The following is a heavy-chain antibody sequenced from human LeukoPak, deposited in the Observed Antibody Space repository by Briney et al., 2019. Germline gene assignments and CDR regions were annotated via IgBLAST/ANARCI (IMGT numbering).Heavy chain of an antibody. V-gene: IGHV3-48*03. Sequence: GGSLRLPCAASGFTFSSYEMNWVRQVPGKGLEWVSYISSSGSTIYYADSVKGRFTISRDNAKNSLYPQMNSLRAEDTAVYYCATDYYDSSGYNNYWGQGTLVTVSS. CDR1: GFTFSSYE. J-gene: IGHJ4*02. D-gene: IGHD3-22*01. CDR2: ISSSGSTI. CDR3: ATDYYDSSGYNNY.